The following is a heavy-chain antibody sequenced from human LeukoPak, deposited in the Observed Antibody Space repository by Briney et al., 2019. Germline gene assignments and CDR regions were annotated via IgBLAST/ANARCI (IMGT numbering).Heavy chain of an antibody. Sequence: PSETLSLTCSVFGGSISPSYWTWIRQPPGKGLEWIGYISYSGSTDYNPSLKSRVTISVDTSKNQFSLKLSSVTAADTAVYYCASAPPTTTFFYFDFCGQGTLVTVSS. V-gene: IGHV4-59*01. CDR2: ISYSGST. J-gene: IGHJ4*02. D-gene: IGHD1-7*01. CDR1: GGSISPSY. CDR3: ASAPPTTTFFYFDF.